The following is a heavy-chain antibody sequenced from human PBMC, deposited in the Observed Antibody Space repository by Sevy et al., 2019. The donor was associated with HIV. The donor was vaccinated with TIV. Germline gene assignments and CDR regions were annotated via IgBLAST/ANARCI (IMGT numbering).Heavy chain of an antibody. CDR2: ISGSGGST. Sequence: GGSLRPSCAASGFTFSSYAMSWVRQAPGKGLEWVSAISGSGGSTYYADSVKGRFTISRDNSKNTLYLQMNSLRAEDTAVYYCAKDRYYYDSSGLVFDYWGQGTLVTVSS. CDR1: GFTFSSYA. V-gene: IGHV3-23*01. J-gene: IGHJ4*02. D-gene: IGHD3-22*01. CDR3: AKDRYYYDSSGLVFDY.